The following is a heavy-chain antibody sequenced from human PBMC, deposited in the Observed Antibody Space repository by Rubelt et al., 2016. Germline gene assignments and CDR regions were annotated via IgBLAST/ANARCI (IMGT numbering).Heavy chain of an antibody. D-gene: IGHD5-24*01. V-gene: IGHV3-64D*06. CDR2: ISSNGGNT. J-gene: IGHJ4*02. CDR1: GFTFSSFV. CDR3: VKDKGDGYTYDY. Sequence: VQLVESGGGVVQPGGSLRLSCSASGFTFSSFVMHWVRQAPGKGLEYVSAISSNGGNTYYADSVKGSFTISRANSKNTLYLQIRRLVAEDTAVYYCVKDKGDGYTYDYWGQGTLVTVSS.